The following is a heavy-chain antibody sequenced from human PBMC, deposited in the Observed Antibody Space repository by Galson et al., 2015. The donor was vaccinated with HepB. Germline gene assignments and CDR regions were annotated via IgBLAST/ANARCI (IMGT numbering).Heavy chain of an antibody. Sequence: SLRLSCAASGFTFSNYAMHWVRQAPGKGLEWVGFIRSKAYGGTTEYAASVKGRFTISRDDSKSIAYLQMNSLKTEDTAVYYCTRGYYYDSSGYYYVGYFQHWGQGTLVTVSS. J-gene: IGHJ1*01. V-gene: IGHV3-49*04. CDR2: IRSKAYGGTT. D-gene: IGHD3-22*01. CDR1: GFTFSNYA. CDR3: TRGYYYDSSGYYYVGYFQH.